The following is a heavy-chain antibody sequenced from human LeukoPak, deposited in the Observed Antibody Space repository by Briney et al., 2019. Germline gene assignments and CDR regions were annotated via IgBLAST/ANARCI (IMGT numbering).Heavy chain of an antibody. CDR2: IYHSGST. Sequence: PSETLSLTCTVSGYSISSGYYWGWLRQPPGKGLEWIGSIYHSGSTYYNPSLKSRVTISVDTSKNQFSLKLSSVTAADTAVYYCARVWSKGGSYYFDYWGQGTLVTVSS. J-gene: IGHJ4*02. V-gene: IGHV4-38-2*02. D-gene: IGHD1-26*01. CDR3: ARVWSKGGSYYFDY. CDR1: GYSISSGYY.